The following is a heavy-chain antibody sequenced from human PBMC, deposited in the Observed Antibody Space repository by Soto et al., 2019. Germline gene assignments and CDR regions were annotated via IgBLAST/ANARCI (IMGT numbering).Heavy chain of an antibody. J-gene: IGHJ3*01. CDR1: GFSFSGKNY. CDR3: ANWLQREHAFDV. D-gene: IGHD1-1*01. V-gene: IGHV3-53*01. CDR2: LYDTDGT. Sequence: DVQLEESGGGLIQPGGSLRLSCAASGFSFSGKNYLTWVRQAPGKGLEWVSALYDTDGTYYADSVKGRFSVSRDNSKNTFYLQLHSLRPNDTALYFWANWLQREHAFDVWGLGTMVTSSS.